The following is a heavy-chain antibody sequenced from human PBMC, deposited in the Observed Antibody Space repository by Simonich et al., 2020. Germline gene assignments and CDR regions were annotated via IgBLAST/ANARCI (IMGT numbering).Heavy chain of an antibody. J-gene: IGHJ3*02. CDR3: ARGKGWKNAFDI. Sequence: QVQLQQWGAGLLKPSETLSLTCAVYGGSFSGYYWSWIRKAPGKGREWMGEINHSGNTNYNPSLNSRVTIAVNTSKNQFSLKLSSVTAADTAVYYCARGKGWKNAFDIWGQGTMVTVSS. V-gene: IGHV4-34*01. D-gene: IGHD1-1*01. CDR1: GGSFSGYY. CDR2: INHSGNT.